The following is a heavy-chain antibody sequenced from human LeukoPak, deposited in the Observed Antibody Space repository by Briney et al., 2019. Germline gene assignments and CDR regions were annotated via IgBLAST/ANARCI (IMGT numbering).Heavy chain of an antibody. Sequence: PSETLSLTCTVSGGSISSGGYYWSWIRQHPGKGLEGIRYIYYTGSTYYTPSLKSRVTISVDTSKNQFPLKLTSVTAADTAVYYCARDRYDSYPMDVWGQGTTVTVSS. D-gene: IGHD3-3*01. V-gene: IGHV4-31*03. CDR2: IYYTGST. CDR3: ARDRYDSYPMDV. J-gene: IGHJ6*02. CDR1: GGSISSGGYY.